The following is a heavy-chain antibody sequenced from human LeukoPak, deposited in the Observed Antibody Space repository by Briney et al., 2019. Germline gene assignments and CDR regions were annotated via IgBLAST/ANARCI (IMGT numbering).Heavy chain of an antibody. CDR3: ARLGMGDYSALAY. CDR1: GFTFSSYS. D-gene: IGHD4-17*01. Sequence: GSLRLSCAASGFTFSSYSMNWVRQAPGKGLEWVSYISSSSSTIYYADSVKGRFTISRDNAKNSLYLQMNSLRAEDTAVYYCARLGMGDYSALAYWGQGTLATVSS. V-gene: IGHV3-48*01. J-gene: IGHJ4*02. CDR2: ISSSSSTI.